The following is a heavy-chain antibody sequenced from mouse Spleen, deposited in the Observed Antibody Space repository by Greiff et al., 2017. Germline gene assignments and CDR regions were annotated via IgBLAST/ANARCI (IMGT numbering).Heavy chain of an antibody. Sequence: QVQLQQSGPSLVQPSQSLSITCTVSGFSLTSYGVHWVRQPPGKGLEWLGMIWGGGSTDYNSALKSRLSISKDNSKSQVFLKMNSLQTDDTAMYYCARNSLATALDYWGQGTTLTVSS. V-gene: IGHV2-4*02. CDR1: GFSLTSYG. CDR2: IWGGGST. CDR3: ARNSLATALDY. D-gene: IGHD1-1*01. J-gene: IGHJ2*01.